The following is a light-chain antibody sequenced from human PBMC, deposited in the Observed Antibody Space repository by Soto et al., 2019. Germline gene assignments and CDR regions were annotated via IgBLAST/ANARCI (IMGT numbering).Light chain of an antibody. J-gene: IGKJ1*01. Sequence: TRWAGTLFLAAAGRSTISCRSSQSISDTLAWYQQKPGQAPRLLIYGASTRAPGFPARFSGSGSGTEFTLTISSLQSEDFAVYYCKQYNNWPWTFGQGTKVDIK. CDR1: QSISDT. CDR3: KQYNNWPWT. V-gene: IGKV3-15*01. CDR2: GAS.